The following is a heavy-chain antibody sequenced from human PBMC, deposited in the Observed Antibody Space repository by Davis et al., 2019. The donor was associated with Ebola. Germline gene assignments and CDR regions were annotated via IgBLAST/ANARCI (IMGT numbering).Heavy chain of an antibody. D-gene: IGHD3-10*01. J-gene: IGHJ5*02. V-gene: IGHV3-7*03. CDR1: GFTFSTYG. CDR3: ARDSTSSGSNWFDP. CDR2: IKEDGSAK. Sequence: GESLKISCAASGFTFSTYGMHWARQAPGKGLEWVASIKEDGSAKYYVDSVRGRFTISRDNAKNSLYLQMNSLRAEDTALYYCARDSTSSGSNWFDPWGQGTLVTVSS.